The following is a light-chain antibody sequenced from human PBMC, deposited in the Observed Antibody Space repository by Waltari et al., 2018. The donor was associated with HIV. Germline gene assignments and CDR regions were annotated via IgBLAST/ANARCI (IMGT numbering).Light chain of an antibody. CDR3: QTWAPGIRV. CDR2: VNDDGSH. V-gene: IGLV4-69*01. CDR1: SGHANYA. J-gene: IGLJ3*02. Sequence: QLVLTQSPSASASLGASVKLTCTLSSGHANYAIAWHQLQPGKGPRYLMNVNDDGSHNKGAGFSDRFSGSSSGAERFLITASLQAQEEAEDYCQTWAPGIRVLGGGTKLTVL.